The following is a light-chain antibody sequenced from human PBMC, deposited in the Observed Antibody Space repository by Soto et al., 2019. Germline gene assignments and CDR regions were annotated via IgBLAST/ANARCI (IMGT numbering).Light chain of an antibody. V-gene: IGLV2-14*03. Sequence: QSALTQPASVSGSPGQSITISCTGTSSDVGGYNYVSWYQHHPGKAPQLMIYDASNRPSGVSSRFSGSKSGNTASLTISGLQAEDEADYYCTSYTSSTAWVFGGGTQLTVL. J-gene: IGLJ7*01. CDR1: SSDVGGYNY. CDR2: DAS. CDR3: TSYTSSTAWV.